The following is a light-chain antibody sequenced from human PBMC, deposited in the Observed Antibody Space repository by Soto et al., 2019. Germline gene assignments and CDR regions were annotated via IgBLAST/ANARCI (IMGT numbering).Light chain of an antibody. CDR1: QSISSW. V-gene: IGKV1-5*01. CDR2: DAS. J-gene: IGKJ2*01. Sequence: DIQMTQSPSTLSASVGDRVTITCRASQSISSWLAWYQQKTGKAPKLLIYDASSLESGVPSRFSGSGSGTEFTLTSSSLQPYDFATYYCQQYTSYVAPTFGQGTKLEL. CDR3: QQYTSYVAPT.